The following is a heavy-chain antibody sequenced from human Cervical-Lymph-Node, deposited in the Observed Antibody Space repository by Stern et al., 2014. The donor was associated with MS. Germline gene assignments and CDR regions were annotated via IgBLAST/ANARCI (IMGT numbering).Heavy chain of an antibody. J-gene: IGHJ2*01. CDR2: IYYSGPS. V-gene: IGHV4-4*02. D-gene: IGHD2/OR15-2a*01. CDR3: ARERQQYCNSEGCSYWYFDL. CDR1: GGSVSSTNW. Sequence: QVQLQESGPGLVKPSGTLSLTCAVSGGSVSSTNWWSWVRQSPGKGLEWIGNIYYSGPSTYRPSLSSRVSISLDNSKNHLSLHLTSVTAADTAVYYCARERQQYCNSEGCSYWYFDLWGRGTLVTVSS.